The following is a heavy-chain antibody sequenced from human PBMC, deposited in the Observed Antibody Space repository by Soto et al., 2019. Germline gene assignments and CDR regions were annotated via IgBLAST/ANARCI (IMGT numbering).Heavy chain of an antibody. CDR2: IYYSGST. D-gene: IGHD3-22*01. Sequence: PSETLSLTCTVSGGSISNFYWSWIRQPPGKGLEWIGYIYYSGSTNYNPSLKSRVTISVDTSKNQFSLKLSSVTAADTAIYYCARDPFSQYSHDTSGFQKWGLGTLVTVSS. CDR1: GGSISNFY. V-gene: IGHV4-59*01. J-gene: IGHJ4*02. CDR3: ARDPFSQYSHDTSGFQK.